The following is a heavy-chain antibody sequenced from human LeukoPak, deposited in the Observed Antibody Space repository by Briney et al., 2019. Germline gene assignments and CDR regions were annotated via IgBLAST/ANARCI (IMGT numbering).Heavy chain of an antibody. CDR1: GFSFDDYA. V-gene: IGHV3-9*01. D-gene: IGHD3-16*02. CDR2: ITWNSDFT. CDR3: TKDVADYVWGDYRHFDM. Sequence: GRSLRLSCAAPGFSFDDYAMHWVRQSPRKGLEWVAGITWNSDFTALADSVKGRFTISRDNANNSVYLHMNTLTPDDTAVYYCTKDVADYVWGDYRHFDMWGQGTLVTVSA. J-gene: IGHJ4*02.